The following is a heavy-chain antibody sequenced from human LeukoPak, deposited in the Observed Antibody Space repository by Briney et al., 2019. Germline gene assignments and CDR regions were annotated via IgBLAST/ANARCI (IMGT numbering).Heavy chain of an antibody. J-gene: IGHJ4*02. CDR2: IYYTGGT. CDR3: ARHGWRRSGYYFDF. V-gene: IGHV4-39*01. D-gene: IGHD2-15*01. CDR1: GGSITSSSYY. Sequence: KPSETLSLTCSVSGGSITSSSYYWGWLRQPPEKGLEWIGSIYYTGGTNYSPSLKSRVTISVDPSKNHFSLKLNSVTAADSAVYYCARHGWRRSGYYFDFWGQGALVTVSS.